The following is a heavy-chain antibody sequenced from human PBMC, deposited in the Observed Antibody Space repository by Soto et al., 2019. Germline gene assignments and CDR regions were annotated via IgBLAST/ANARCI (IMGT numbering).Heavy chain of an antibody. V-gene: IGHV4-31*03. J-gene: IGHJ6*02. D-gene: IGHD2-15*01. CDR2: IYYSGST. CDR3: ARSYCSGGSCYYYYGMDV. CDR1: GGSISSGGYY. Sequence: SETLSLTCTVSGGSISSGGYYWSWIRQHPGKGLEWIGYIYYSGSTYYNPSLKSRVTISVDTSKNQFSLKLSSVTAADTAVYYCARSYCSGGSCYYYYGMDVWGQGTTVTVSS.